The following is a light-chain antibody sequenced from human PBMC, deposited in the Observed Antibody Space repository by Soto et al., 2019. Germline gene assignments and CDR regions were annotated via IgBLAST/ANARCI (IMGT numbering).Light chain of an antibody. V-gene: IGKV3-20*01. J-gene: IGKJ2*01. CDR2: GAS. Sequence: EIVLTQSPGTLSLSPGERATLSCRASQSVSSSYLAWYQQKPGQAPRLLIYGASSRATGIPDRFSGSGSGTAFTLTISRLEPVDFAVYYCQQYGSSPYTFRQGTKLEIK. CDR1: QSVSSSY. CDR3: QQYGSSPYT.